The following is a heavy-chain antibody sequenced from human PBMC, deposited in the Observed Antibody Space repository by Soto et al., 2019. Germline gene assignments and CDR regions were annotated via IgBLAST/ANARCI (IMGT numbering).Heavy chain of an antibody. CDR2: IYYSGST. CDR1: GGSISSSSYY. Sequence: SEPQSLTCTVAGGSISSSSYYWGWISQPPGKGLEWIGSIYYSGSTYYNPSLKSRVTISVDTSKTQFSLKLSSVTAADTALYYCARHLGIQLWSSDFAYWGQGTRVTVSS. D-gene: IGHD5-18*01. V-gene: IGHV4-39*01. J-gene: IGHJ4*02. CDR3: ARHLGIQLWSSDFAY.